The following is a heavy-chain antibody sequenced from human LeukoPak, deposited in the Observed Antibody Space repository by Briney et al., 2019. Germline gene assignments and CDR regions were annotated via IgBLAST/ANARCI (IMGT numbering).Heavy chain of an antibody. J-gene: IGHJ4*02. V-gene: IGHV3-74*01. CDR2: IESDGRTT. Sequence: GGSLRLSCAASGFTFSRYWMHWARQAPGKGLVWVSRIESDGRTTTYADSVKGRFTISRDNAKNTLYLQMNSLRAEDTAVYYCARGYYYDSSGPNTPFDYWGQGTLVTVSS. D-gene: IGHD3-22*01. CDR3: ARGYYYDSSGPNTPFDY. CDR1: GFTFSRYW.